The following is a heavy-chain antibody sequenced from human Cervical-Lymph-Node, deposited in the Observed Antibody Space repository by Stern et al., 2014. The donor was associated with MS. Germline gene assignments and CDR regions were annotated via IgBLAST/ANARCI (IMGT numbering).Heavy chain of an antibody. CDR3: ARGPRYCPSTSCPLNY. D-gene: IGHD2-2*01. CDR1: GYTFTDYF. J-gene: IGHJ4*02. CDR2: ITPISGDT. Sequence: VQLVESGAEVKKPGASVKVSCKASGYTFTDYFMYWVRQAPGQGLQWMGRITPISGDTDYAQKFQGRVTVTRDTSTKTAYMELSGLISDDTAVYYCARGPRYCPSTSCPLNYWGQGTLVTVSS. V-gene: IGHV1-2*06.